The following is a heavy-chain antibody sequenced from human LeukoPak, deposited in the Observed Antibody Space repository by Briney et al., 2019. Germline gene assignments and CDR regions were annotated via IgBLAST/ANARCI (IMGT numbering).Heavy chain of an antibody. Sequence: GGSLRLSCAASGFTFNSYAMHWVRQAPGKGLEWVAVISYDGSNKYYADSVKGRFTISRDNAKNSLYLQMNSLRAEDTAVYYCARDLGDEVVRLTNWNLIGSWFDPWGQGTLVTVSS. J-gene: IGHJ5*02. CDR3: ARDLGDEVVRLTNWNLIGSWFDP. D-gene: IGHD1-20*01. V-gene: IGHV3-30*04. CDR1: GFTFNSYA. CDR2: ISYDGSNK.